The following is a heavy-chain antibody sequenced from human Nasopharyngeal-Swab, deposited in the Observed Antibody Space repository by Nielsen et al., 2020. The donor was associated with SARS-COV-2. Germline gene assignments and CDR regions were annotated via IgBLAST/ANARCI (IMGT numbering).Heavy chain of an antibody. D-gene: IGHD2-2*01. CDR3: ARIEDCSSTSCYDYFDY. CDR2: INHSGST. J-gene: IGHJ4*02. V-gene: IGHV4-34*01. Sequence: WIRQPPGKGLEWIGEINHSGSTNYNPSPKSRVTISVDTSKNQFSLKLSSVTAADTAVYYCARIEDCSSTSCYDYFDYWGQGTLVTVSS.